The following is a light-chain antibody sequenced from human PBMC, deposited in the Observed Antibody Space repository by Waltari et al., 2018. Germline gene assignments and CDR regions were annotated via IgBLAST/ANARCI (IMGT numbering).Light chain of an antibody. CDR3: QQFDTDVT. Sequence: IKMTQSPSTLSASVGDSVTITCRASQTISTWLAWYQPKPGQAPKLLIKKASTLEDGVPSRFSGSGSGTEFTLTIKSLQPDDFGTYFCQQFDTDVTFGQGTKVEI. CDR1: QTISTW. CDR2: KAS. V-gene: IGKV1-5*01. J-gene: IGKJ2*01.